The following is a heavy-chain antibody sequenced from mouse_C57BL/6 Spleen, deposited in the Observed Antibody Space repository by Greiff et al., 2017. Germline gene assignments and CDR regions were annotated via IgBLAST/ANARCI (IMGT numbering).Heavy chain of an antibody. CDR2: ISNLAYSI. J-gene: IGHJ1*03. CDR3: ARHGYDDWYFDV. CDR1: GFTFSDYG. D-gene: IGHD2-2*01. Sequence: DVMLVESGGGLVQPGGSLKLSCAASGFTFSDYGMAWVRQAPRQGPEWVAFISNLAYSIYYADPVTGRFTISRENAKNTLYLERSSLRSEDTAMYYCARHGYDDWYFDVWGTGTTVTVSS. V-gene: IGHV5-15*01.